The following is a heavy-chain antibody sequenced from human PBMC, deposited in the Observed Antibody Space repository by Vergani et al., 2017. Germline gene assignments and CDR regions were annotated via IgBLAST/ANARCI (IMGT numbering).Heavy chain of an antibody. CDR2: IVVGSGNT. D-gene: IGHD3-10*01. CDR3: AANPITMVRGVIGDLDY. CDR1: GFTFTSPA. J-gene: IGHJ4*02. Sequence: QMQLVQSGPEVKKPGTSVKVSCKASGFTFTSPAVQWVRQARGQRLEWIGWIVVGSGNTNYAQKFQERVTITRDMSTSTAYMELSSLRSEDTAVYYCAANPITMVRGVIGDLDYWGQGTLVTVSS. V-gene: IGHV1-58*01.